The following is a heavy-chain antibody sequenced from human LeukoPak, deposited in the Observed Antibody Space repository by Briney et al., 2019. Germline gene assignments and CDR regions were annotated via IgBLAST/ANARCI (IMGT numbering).Heavy chain of an antibody. CDR2: VYSSGST. CDR3: ARGSMVRGYPTRY. V-gene: IGHV4-4*07. D-gene: IGHD3-10*01. Sequence: PSETLSLTCTVSGGSISSYYWSWIRQPAGKGLECIGRVYSSGSTNYNPFLKSRVTMSIDTSKNQFSLKLNSVTAADTAVYYCARGSMVRGYPTRYWGQGTLVTVSS. CDR1: GGSISSYY. J-gene: IGHJ4*02.